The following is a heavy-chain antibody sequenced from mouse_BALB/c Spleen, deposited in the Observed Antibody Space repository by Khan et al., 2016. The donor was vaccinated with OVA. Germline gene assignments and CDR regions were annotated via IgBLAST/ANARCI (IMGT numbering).Heavy chain of an antibody. CDR2: ISSSGST. V-gene: IGHV3-2*02. CDR3: AIYAENWYFDV. J-gene: IGHJ1*01. D-gene: IGHD1-1*01. CDR1: GYSITSDYA. Sequence: EVQFQESGPGLVKPSQSLSLTCTVTGYSITSDYAWNWIRQFPGNKLEWMGYISSSGSTSYNPSLKSRISITRDTSKNQFFLQLNSVTTEDTATYYCAIYAENWYFDVWGAGTTVTVSS.